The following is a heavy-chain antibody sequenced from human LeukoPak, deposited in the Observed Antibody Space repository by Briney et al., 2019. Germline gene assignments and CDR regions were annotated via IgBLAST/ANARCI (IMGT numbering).Heavy chain of an antibody. Sequence: PSETLSLTCTVSGGSISSYYWSWIRQPAGKGLEWIGRVHTSGSTNYNPSLKSRVTMSVDTSKNQFSLKLSSVTAADTAVYYCARDCLVVVPAAILNWFDPWGQGTLVTVSS. CDR1: GGSISSYY. J-gene: IGHJ5*02. D-gene: IGHD2-2*01. V-gene: IGHV4-4*07. CDR2: VHTSGST. CDR3: ARDCLVVVPAAILNWFDP.